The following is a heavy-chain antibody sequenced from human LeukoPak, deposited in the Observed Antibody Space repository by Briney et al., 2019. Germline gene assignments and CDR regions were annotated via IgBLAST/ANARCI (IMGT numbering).Heavy chain of an antibody. D-gene: IGHD6-13*01. V-gene: IGHV3-7*01. CDR1: GFTFSSYW. Sequence: GGSLRLSCAASGFTFSSYWMTWVRQAPGKGLEWVANVKRDGSEKYYVDSVKGRFTISRDNAKNSLYLQMNSLRAEDTAVYYCARGGAAAGTGDDKDVWGQGTTVTVPS. J-gene: IGHJ6*02. CDR3: ARGGAAAGTGDDKDV. CDR2: VKRDGSEK.